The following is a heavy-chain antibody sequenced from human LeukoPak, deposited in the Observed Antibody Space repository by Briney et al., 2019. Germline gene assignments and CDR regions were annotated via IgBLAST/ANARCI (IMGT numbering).Heavy chain of an antibody. J-gene: IGHJ5*02. CDR1: GSSISGYY. CDR2: IYYSGST. D-gene: IGHD6-13*01. V-gene: IGHV4-59*08. CDR3: ARHGHSSSWYNWFEP. Sequence: PSETLSLTCTVSGSSISGYYWSWIRQPPGKGLEWIGYIYYSGSTNYNSSLKSRVTISVDTSKNQFSLKLSSVTAADTAVYYCARHGHSSSWYNWFEPWGQGTLVTVSS.